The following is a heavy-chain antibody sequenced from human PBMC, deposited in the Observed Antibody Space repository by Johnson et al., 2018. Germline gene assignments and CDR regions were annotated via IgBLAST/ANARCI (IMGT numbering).Heavy chain of an antibody. Sequence: VQLVESGAEVKKPGSSVKVSCKASGGTFSSYAISWVRQAPGQGLEWMGGIIPIFGTANYAQKFQGRVTITADESTGTAYMELSSLRSEDTAVYYCARGWQAVDRYYYYGMDVWGQGTTVTVSS. CDR2: IIPIFGTA. J-gene: IGHJ6*02. CDR3: ARGWQAVDRYYYYGMDV. CDR1: GGTFSSYA. D-gene: IGHD6-19*01. V-gene: IGHV1-69*01.